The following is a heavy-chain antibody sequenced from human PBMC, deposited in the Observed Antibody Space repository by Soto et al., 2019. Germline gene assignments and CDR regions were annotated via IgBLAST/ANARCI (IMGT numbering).Heavy chain of an antibody. J-gene: IGHJ4*02. CDR2: ISYDGSNK. D-gene: IGHD4-17*01. CDR1: GFTFSSYG. V-gene: IGHV3-30*18. CDR3: AKGETTVSYVDY. Sequence: GGSLRLSCAASGFTFSSYGMHWVRQAPGKGLEWVAVISYDGSNKYYADSVKGRFTISRDNSKNTLYLQMNSLRAEDTAVYYCAKGETTVSYVDYWGQGTLVTVSS.